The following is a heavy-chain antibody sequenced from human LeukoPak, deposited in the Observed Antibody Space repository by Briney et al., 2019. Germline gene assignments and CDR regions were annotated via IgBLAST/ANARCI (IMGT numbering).Heavy chain of an antibody. J-gene: IGHJ6*03. CDR2: IYSGGTT. D-gene: IGHD1-20*01. V-gene: IGHV3-53*01. CDR3: ARAAITSPQTYYYYYNMDV. CDR1: GLTVSSNY. Sequence: GGSLRLSCAASGLTVSSNYMSWVRQAPGKGLEWVSVIYSGGTTYYADSVKGRFTISRDNSKNTLYLQMNSLRAEDTAVYYCARAAITSPQTYYYYYNMDVWGKGTTVTVSS.